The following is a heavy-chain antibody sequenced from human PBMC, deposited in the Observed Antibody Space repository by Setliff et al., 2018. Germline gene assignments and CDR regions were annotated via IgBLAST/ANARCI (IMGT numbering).Heavy chain of an antibody. CDR2: ISSSSSYI. D-gene: IGHD6-13*01. CDR1: GFTFSSYS. J-gene: IGHJ4*02. Sequence: PGGSLRLSCAASGFTFSSYSMNWVRQAPGKGLEWVSSISSSSSYIYYADSVKGRFTISRDNAKNSLYLQMNSLRAEDTAVYYCARDPIAAAGLYYYWGQGTLVTVSS. CDR3: ARDPIAAAGLYYY. V-gene: IGHV3-21*01.